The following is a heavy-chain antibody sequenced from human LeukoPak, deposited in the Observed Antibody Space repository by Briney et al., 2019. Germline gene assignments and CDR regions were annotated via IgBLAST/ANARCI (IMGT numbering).Heavy chain of an antibody. CDR2: IGAGGTFT. Sequence: GGSLRLSCTASGFTFSSYAMNWVRQAPGKGLEWVSGIGAGGTFTYYADSVKGRFTIFRDNSRNTLYLQMNSLRADDTAVYYCAKDLDYPTDGYYFDYWGQGTLVTVSS. CDR3: AKDLDYPTDGYYFDY. D-gene: IGHD4-11*01. CDR1: GFTFSSYA. J-gene: IGHJ4*02. V-gene: IGHV3-23*01.